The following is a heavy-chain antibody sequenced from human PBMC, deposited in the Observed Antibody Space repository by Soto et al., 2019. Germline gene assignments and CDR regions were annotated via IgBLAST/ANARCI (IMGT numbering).Heavy chain of an antibody. CDR3: AKENPVAVAGY. CDR2: ISPSGAAT. D-gene: IGHD6-19*01. J-gene: IGHJ4*02. V-gene: IGHV3-23*01. CDR1: GITFSNYA. Sequence: EEQLLESGGGLVQPRGSLRLSCVASGITFSNYAMSWVRQAPGKGLEWVSAISPSGAATYYADSVKGRFTISRDNSKNTLSLQMDSLRVEDTAVYYCAKENPVAVAGYWGQGTLVTVSS.